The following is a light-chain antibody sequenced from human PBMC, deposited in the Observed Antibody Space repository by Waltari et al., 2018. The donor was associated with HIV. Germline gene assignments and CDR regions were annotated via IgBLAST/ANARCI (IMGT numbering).Light chain of an antibody. CDR3: ASWDDSLNGLYV. CDR1: SSNIGSTT. CDR2: SNS. J-gene: IGLJ1*01. V-gene: IGLV1-44*01. Sequence: QSVLTQPPSASATPGQRVTISCSGNSSNIGSTTVNWYLQLPGTAPKLLIYSNSQRPSGVPARFSGSKSGTSASLAISGLQSEDEAHYYCASWDDSLNGLYVFGPGTKVTVL.